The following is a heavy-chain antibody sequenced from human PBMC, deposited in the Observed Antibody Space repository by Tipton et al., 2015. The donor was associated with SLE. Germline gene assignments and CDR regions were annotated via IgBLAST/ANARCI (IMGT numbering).Heavy chain of an antibody. CDR1: GFTFDDYA. CDR3: AKDGMVRGHSRGYYYGMDV. J-gene: IGHJ6*02. D-gene: IGHD3-10*01. Sequence: GSLRLSCAASGFTFDDYAMHWVRQAPGKGLEWVSLISWDGGSTYYADSVKGRFTISRDNSKNSLYLRMNSLRAEDTALYYCAKDGMVRGHSRGYYYGMDVWGQGTTATVSS. CDR2: ISWDGGST. V-gene: IGHV3-43D*03.